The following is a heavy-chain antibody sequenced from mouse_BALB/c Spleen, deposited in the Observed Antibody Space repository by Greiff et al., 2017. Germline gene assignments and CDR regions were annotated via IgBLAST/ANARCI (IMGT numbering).Heavy chain of an antibody. CDR2: IYPGNGDT. Sequence: QVQLQQPGAELVKPGASVKMSCKASGYTFTSYNMHWVKQTPGQGLEWIGAIYPGNGDTSYNQKFKGKATLTADKSSSTAYMQLSSLTSEDSAVYYCARFDYESYAMDYWGQGTSVTVSS. J-gene: IGHJ4*01. V-gene: IGHV1-12*01. D-gene: IGHD2-4*01. CDR1: GYTFTSYN. CDR3: ARFDYESYAMDY.